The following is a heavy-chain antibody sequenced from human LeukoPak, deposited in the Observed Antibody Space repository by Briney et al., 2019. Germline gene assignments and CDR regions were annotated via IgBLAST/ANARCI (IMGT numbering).Heavy chain of an antibody. J-gene: IGHJ4*02. Sequence: GWSLTLSRAASGFTFRSYSMHWLRQAPAKGLDWVSSISSSSSYIYYADSVKGRFTISRDNAKNSLYLQMNSLRAEDTAVYYCASADGGNFPIDYWGQGTLVTVSS. D-gene: IGHD4-23*01. CDR2: ISSSSSYI. CDR3: ASADGGNFPIDY. V-gene: IGHV3-21*01. CDR1: GFTFRSYS.